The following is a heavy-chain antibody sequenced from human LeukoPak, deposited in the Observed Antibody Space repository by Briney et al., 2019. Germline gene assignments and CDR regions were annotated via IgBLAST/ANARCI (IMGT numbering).Heavy chain of an antibody. Sequence: SETLSSPALSMVGPSVVTTGAGSASPQGRGWSGLGEINHSGSTNYNPSLKSRVTISVDTSKNQFSLKLSSVTAADTAVYYCARITIFGVVTSNWFDPWGQGTLVTVSS. D-gene: IGHD3-3*01. J-gene: IGHJ5*02. CDR3: ARITIFGVVTSNWFDP. CDR2: INHSGST. V-gene: IGHV4-34*01. CDR1: VGPSVVTT.